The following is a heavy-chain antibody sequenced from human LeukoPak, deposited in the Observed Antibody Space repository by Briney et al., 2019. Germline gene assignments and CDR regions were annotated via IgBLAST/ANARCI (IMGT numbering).Heavy chain of an antibody. CDR3: VRSVLGRCSGDSCSRFRDV. Sequence: ASVKVSCKASGYTFTGYYMHWVRQAPGQGLEWMGWINPNSGGTNYAQKFQGRVTMTRDTSISTAYMELSRLRSDDTAVYYCVRSVLGRCSGDSCSRFRDVWGKGTTVTVSS. V-gene: IGHV1-2*02. J-gene: IGHJ6*04. CDR2: INPNSGGT. D-gene: IGHD2-15*01. CDR1: GYTFTGYY.